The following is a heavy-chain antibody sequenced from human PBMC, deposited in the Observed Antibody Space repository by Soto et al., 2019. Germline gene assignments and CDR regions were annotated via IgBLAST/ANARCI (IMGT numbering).Heavy chain of an antibody. D-gene: IGHD3-10*01. CDR1: GYRFTSYW. CDR2: IDPTDFYS. V-gene: IGHV5-10-1*01. Sequence: GESLRISCKGSGYRFTSYWISGVRQMPGKGLEWMGRIDPTDFYSHYSPSFQGHVTISADKSISTAYLQWSTLKASDTATYYCARVYYYYGSGGPLVFDYWGQGTLVTVSS. CDR3: ARVYYYYGSGGPLVFDY. J-gene: IGHJ4*02.